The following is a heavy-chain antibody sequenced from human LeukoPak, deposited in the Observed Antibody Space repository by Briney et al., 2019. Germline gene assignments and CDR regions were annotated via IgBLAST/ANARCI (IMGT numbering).Heavy chain of an antibody. V-gene: IGHV4-34*01. D-gene: IGHD2-8*01. Sequence: PGGSLRLSCAASGFTFSSCAMSWVRQAPGKGLEWIGEISHSGSTDYNPSLKSRVTISIDTSKNQFSLKLTSMTAADTAVYYCARWVTLGYCTNGVCWSWFDPWGQGTRVTVSS. J-gene: IGHJ5*02. CDR2: ISHSGST. CDR1: GFTFSSCA. CDR3: ARWVTLGYCTNGVCWSWFDP.